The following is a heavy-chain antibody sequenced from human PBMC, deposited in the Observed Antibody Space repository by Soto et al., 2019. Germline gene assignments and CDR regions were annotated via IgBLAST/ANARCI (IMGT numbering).Heavy chain of an antibody. J-gene: IGHJ4*02. CDR3: AKTGYSYFELYY. CDR2: ISVSGGST. CDR1: GFTFSGYA. D-gene: IGHD5-18*01. V-gene: IGHV3-23*01. Sequence: PGGSLRLSCAASGFTFSGYAMSWVRQAPGKGLEWVSAISVSGGSTYYADSVKGRFTISRDNSKNTLYLQMNSLRAEDTAVYYCAKTGYSYFELYYWGQGTLVTVSS.